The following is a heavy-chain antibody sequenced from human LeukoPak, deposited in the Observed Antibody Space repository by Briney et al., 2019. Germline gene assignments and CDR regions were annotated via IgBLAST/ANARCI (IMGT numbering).Heavy chain of an antibody. CDR2: ISGSGGST. Sequence: GGSLRLSCAASGFTFSSYSMNWVRQAPGKGLEWVSSISGSGGSTHYADSVKGRFTISRDKTKNTLYMQMNSLRAEDTAVYYCAKSAYYDASGYYREYYFDYWGQGTLVTVSS. J-gene: IGHJ4*02. D-gene: IGHD3-22*01. CDR3: AKSAYYDASGYYREYYFDY. V-gene: IGHV3-23*01. CDR1: GFTFSSYS.